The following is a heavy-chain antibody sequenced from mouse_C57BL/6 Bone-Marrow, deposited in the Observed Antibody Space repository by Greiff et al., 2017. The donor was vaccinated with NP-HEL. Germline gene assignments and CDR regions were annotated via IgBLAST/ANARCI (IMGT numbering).Heavy chain of an antibody. CDR1: GYTFTSYW. CDR2: IDPSVSYT. D-gene: IGHD1-1*01. V-gene: IGHV1-50*01. J-gene: IGHJ1*03. Sequence: QVQLQQPGAELVKPGASVKLSCKASGYTFTSYWMQWVKQRPGQGLEWIGEIDPSVSYTNYNQKFKGKATLTVDTSSSTAYMQLSSLTSEDSAVYYCARRAYYLGYFDVWGTGTTVTVSS. CDR3: ARRAYYLGYFDV.